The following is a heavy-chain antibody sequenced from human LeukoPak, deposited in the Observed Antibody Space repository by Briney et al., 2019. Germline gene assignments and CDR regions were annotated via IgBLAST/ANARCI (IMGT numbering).Heavy chain of an antibody. Sequence: KPGGSLRLSCAASGFTFSSYSMNWVRQAPGKGREWVSSISSSSSYIYYADSVKGRFTISRDNAKNSLYLQMNSLRAEDTAVYYCARESRTTISPKLDYWGQGTLVTVSS. CDR2: ISSSSSYI. CDR3: ARESRTTISPKLDY. CDR1: GFTFSSYS. D-gene: IGHD5-24*01. J-gene: IGHJ4*02. V-gene: IGHV3-21*01.